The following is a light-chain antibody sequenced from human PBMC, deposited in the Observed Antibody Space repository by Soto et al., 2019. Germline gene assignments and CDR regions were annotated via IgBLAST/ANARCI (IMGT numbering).Light chain of an antibody. CDR2: KVS. V-gene: IGKV2-24*01. CDR3: MQATQLRT. CDR1: RSLVASDGNAY. Sequence: EIVLTQTPLLSPVTLGQPASISCRSSRSLVASDGNAYLTWLHQRPGQPPRPLIYKVSQRLSGVPDRLSGSGAGTDFPLHISRVEAADVGTYFCMQATQLRTFGQGTRLEIK. J-gene: IGKJ5*01.